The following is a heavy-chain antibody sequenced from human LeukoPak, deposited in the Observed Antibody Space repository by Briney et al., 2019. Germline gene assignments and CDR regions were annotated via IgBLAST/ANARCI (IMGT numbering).Heavy chain of an antibody. CDR1: GFTFSSYF. V-gene: IGHV3-30*02. D-gene: IGHD3-9*01. CDR3: ARDLRSYYDILTGYYNGGLGYFDY. Sequence: GGSLRLSCAASGFTFSSYFLTWVRQAPGKGLEWVAFIRYDGSNKYYADSVKGRFTISRDNAKNTLYLQMNSLRAEDTAVYYCARDLRSYYDILTGYYNGGLGYFDYWGQGTLVTVSS. J-gene: IGHJ4*02. CDR2: IRYDGSNK.